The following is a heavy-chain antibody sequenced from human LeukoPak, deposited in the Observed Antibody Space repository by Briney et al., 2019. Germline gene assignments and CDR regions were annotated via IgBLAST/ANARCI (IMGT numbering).Heavy chain of an antibody. CDR1: GGSISSSSFY. CDR3: ARLPTITFFDY. Sequence: SETLSLTCTVSGGSISSSSFYWGRIRQPPGRGLEWIGSIYYSGSTSYKPSLKSRVTISVDTSKNQFSLKLSSVTAADTAVYYCARLPTITFFDYWGQGTLVTVSS. CDR2: IYYSGST. V-gene: IGHV4-39*01. D-gene: IGHD5-12*01. J-gene: IGHJ4*02.